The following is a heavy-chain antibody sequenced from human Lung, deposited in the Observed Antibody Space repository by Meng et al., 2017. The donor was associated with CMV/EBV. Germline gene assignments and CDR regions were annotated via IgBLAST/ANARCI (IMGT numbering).Heavy chain of an antibody. CDR2: INNDESRK. CDR3: ARERFDYGDYGLDY. V-gene: IGHV3-74*01. D-gene: IGHD4-17*01. J-gene: IGHJ4*02. CDR1: GFTFSRYW. Sequence: ESXKISXAASGFTFSRYWMHWARQAPGKGLVWVSRINNDESRKTYADSVKGRFTISRDSAKNTLYLQMNSLRAEDTAVYYCARERFDYGDYGLDYWGQGTLVTVSS.